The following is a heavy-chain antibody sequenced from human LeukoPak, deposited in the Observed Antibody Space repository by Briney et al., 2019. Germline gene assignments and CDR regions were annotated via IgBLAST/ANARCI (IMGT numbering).Heavy chain of an antibody. J-gene: IGHJ4*02. D-gene: IGHD2-15*01. Sequence: ESGPTLVNPTQTRTLTCTFSGFSLSTGTMCVSWIRQPPGKALEWLALIDWDDDKYYSTSLKTRLTISKHTSKNPLVLTLTTLDPVDTATYYCARTSRSRGGFDYWGQGTLVTVSS. CDR1: GFSLSTGTMC. CDR3: ARTSRSRGGFDY. V-gene: IGHV2-70*01. CDR2: IDWDDDK.